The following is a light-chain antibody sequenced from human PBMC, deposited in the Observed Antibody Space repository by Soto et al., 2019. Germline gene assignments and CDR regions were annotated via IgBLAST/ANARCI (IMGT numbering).Light chain of an antibody. Sequence: QLVLTQPPSASGTPGQRVTISCSGSSSNIGSNYVYWYQQLPGTAPKLLIYRNNQRPSGVPDRFSGSKSGTSASLAISGLRSEDEADYYCAAWDDSLSARYVFGTGTQLTVL. CDR3: AAWDDSLSARYV. CDR2: RNN. V-gene: IGLV1-47*01. CDR1: SSNIGSNY. J-gene: IGLJ1*01.